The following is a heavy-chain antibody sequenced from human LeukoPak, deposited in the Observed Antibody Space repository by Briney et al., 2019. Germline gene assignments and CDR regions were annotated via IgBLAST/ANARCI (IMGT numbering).Heavy chain of an antibody. CDR2: IYYDGST. CDR1: GGSISSCSYY. CDR3: ARDVGYSYGYWYFDL. Sequence: SETLSLTCTVSGGSISSCSYYWGWIRQPPGKGLEWIGSIYYDGSTYYNPSLKSRVTISVDTSKNQFSLKLSSVTAADTAVYYCARDVGYSYGYWYFDLWGRGTLVTVSS. J-gene: IGHJ2*01. V-gene: IGHV4-39*07. D-gene: IGHD5-18*01.